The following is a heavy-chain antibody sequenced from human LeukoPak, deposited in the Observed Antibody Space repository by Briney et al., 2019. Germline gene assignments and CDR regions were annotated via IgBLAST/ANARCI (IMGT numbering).Heavy chain of an antibody. D-gene: IGHD2-2*01. V-gene: IGHV3-23*01. CDR1: GFTFSSYA. Sequence: GGSLRLSCAASGFTFSSYAMSWVRQAPGKGLEWVSAISGSGGSTYYADSVKGRFTISRDNSKNTLYLQMNSLRAEDTAVYYCAKGSCSSTSCYFPPNYWGQGTLVTVSS. J-gene: IGHJ4*02. CDR2: ISGSGGST. CDR3: AKGSCSSTSCYFPPNY.